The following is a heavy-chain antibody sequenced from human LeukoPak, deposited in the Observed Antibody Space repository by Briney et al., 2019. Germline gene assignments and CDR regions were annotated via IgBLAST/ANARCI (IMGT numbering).Heavy chain of an antibody. CDR3: ARYCYDSSGSQGAFDM. Sequence: PGGSLRLSCAASGFTFSSYWMNGGRQAPGKGLVWVSRINSDGSSTTYADSVKGRFTISRDNARKTLYMQMNSLRAEDTAVYYCARYCYDSSGSQGAFDMWGQGTMVTVSS. J-gene: IGHJ3*02. D-gene: IGHD3-22*01. CDR2: INSDGSST. CDR1: GFTFSSYW. V-gene: IGHV3-74*01.